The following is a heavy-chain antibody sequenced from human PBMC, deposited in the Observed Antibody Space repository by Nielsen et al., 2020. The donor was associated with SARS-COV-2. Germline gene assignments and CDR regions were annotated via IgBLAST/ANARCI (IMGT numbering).Heavy chain of an antibody. J-gene: IGHJ6*03. CDR1: GGSISSYY. D-gene: IGHD5-12*01. CDR2: IYYSGST. V-gene: IGHV4-59*01. CDR3: ARLAPYYYYMDV. Sequence: SETLSLTCTVSGGSISSYYWSWIRQPPGKGLEWIGYIYYSGSTNYNPSLKSRVTISVDTSKNQFSLKLSSVAAADTAVYYCARLAPYYYYMDVWGKGTTVTVSS.